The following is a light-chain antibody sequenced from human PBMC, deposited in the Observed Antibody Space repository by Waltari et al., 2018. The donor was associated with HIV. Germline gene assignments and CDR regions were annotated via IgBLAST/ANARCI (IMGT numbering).Light chain of an antibody. V-gene: IGLV1-44*01. CDR1: SSNIGSTT. Sequence: QSVLTQPPSASGTPGQRVTISCSGRSSNIGSTTVSWYQQLPGTAPKLLIYNNNERPSGVPDRFSGSTSGTSASLAISGLQSESEADYYCAAWDDSLNGVVFGGGTKLTVL. CDR3: AAWDDSLNGVV. J-gene: IGLJ2*01. CDR2: NNN.